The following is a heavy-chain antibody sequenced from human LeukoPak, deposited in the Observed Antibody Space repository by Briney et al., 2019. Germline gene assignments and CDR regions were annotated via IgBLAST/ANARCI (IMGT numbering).Heavy chain of an antibody. CDR2: ISSSSSPI. J-gene: IGHJ4*02. CDR3: ARDLSGYEARGFYFDY. Sequence: GGSLRLSCAASGFTFSSYSMNWARQAPGKGLEWVSYISSSSSPIYYTDSVKGRFTISRDNARNSLYLQMNSLRAEDAAVYYCARDLSGYEARGFYFDYWGQGTLVTVSS. V-gene: IGHV3-48*04. D-gene: IGHD3-22*01. CDR1: GFTFSSYS.